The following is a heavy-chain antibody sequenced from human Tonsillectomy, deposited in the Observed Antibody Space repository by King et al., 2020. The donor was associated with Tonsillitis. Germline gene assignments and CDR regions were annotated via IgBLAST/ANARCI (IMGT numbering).Heavy chain of an antibody. J-gene: IGHJ4*02. CDR2: INPNSGGT. Sequence: VQLVESGAEVKKPGASVKVSCKASGYTFTGYYLHWVRQAPGQGLEWMGWINPNSGGTYYAQKFQGKVTMTRDTSISTAYMELSRLTSDDTALYYCARVYGGSYPYYLDYWGQGTLVTVSS. D-gene: IGHD3-16*02. V-gene: IGHV1-2*02. CDR1: GYTFTGYY. CDR3: ARVYGGSYPYYLDY.